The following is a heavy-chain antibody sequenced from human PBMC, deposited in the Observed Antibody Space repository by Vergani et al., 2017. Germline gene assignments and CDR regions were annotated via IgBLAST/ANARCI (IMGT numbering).Heavy chain of an antibody. V-gene: IGHV3-23*01. CDR2: LTGGGGST. D-gene: IGHD1-26*01. J-gene: IGHJ4*02. Sequence: EVQLLESGGSLKQPGGSVRLYCAASGFTFSTYAMHWVRQAPGKGLEWVSALTGGGGSTYYADSFKGRFIISRDQSRDPLYLQMISLRPEDTATYYCVKDAGSYENFVDSWGQRTLVAVFS. CDR1: GFTFSTYA. CDR3: VKDAGSYENFVDS.